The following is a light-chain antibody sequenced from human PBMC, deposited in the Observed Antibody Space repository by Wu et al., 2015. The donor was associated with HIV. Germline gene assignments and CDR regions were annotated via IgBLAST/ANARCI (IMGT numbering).Light chain of an antibody. CDR2: GAS. V-gene: IGKV3-20*01. CDR3: QQYNNWRWT. J-gene: IGKJ1*01. Sequence: EIVLTQPPGTLSLSPGERATLSCRASQSVSRGYLAWYQHIPGQAPRLLLYGASTRATDIPDRFSGSGSGTDFTLTISRLEPEDFAVYYCQQYNNWRWTFGQGTKVEIK. CDR1: QSVSRGY.